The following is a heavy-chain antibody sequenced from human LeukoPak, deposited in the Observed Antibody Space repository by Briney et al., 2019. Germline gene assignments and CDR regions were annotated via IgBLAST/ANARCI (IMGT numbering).Heavy chain of an antibody. CDR3: ARDLRPYSGYDNLAFDI. CDR2: IRYDGSNK. V-gene: IGHV3-30*02. D-gene: IGHD5-12*01. Sequence: GGSLRLSCAASGFTFSSYGMHWVRQAPGKGLEWVAFIRYDGSNKYYADSVKGRFTISRDNSKNTLYLQMNSLRPEDTAVYYCARDLRPYSGYDNLAFDIWGQGTMVTVSS. J-gene: IGHJ3*02. CDR1: GFTFSSYG.